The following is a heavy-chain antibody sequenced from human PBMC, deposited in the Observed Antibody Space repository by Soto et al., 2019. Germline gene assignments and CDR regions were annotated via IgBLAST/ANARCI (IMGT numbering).Heavy chain of an antibody. J-gene: IGHJ3*02. CDR2: INAYNGNT. CDR1: GYTCTRYG. V-gene: IGHV1-18*01. CDR3: ARGPTPVTPDAFDI. Sequence: VASVRVSCKASGYTCTRYGISWVRQAPGQGLEWMGWINAYNGNTNYAQKLQGRVTMTTDTSTSTAYMELRSLRSDDTAVYYCARGPTPVTPDAFDIWGKGTMVSVSS. D-gene: IGHD4-17*01.